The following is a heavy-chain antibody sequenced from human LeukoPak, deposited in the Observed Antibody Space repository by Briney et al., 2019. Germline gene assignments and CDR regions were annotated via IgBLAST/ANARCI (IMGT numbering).Heavy chain of an antibody. J-gene: IGHJ5*02. CDR1: GFTFSSYA. D-gene: IGHD3-10*01. V-gene: IGHV3-23*01. CDR3: AKGGSGSYYNFWFDP. CDR2: ISGSGGST. Sequence: GGSLRLSCAASGFTFSSYAMSWVRQAPGKGLEWVSAISGSGGSTYYADSVKGRFTISRDNSKNTLYLQMNSLRAEDPAVYYCAKGGSGSYYNFWFDPWGQGTLVTVSS.